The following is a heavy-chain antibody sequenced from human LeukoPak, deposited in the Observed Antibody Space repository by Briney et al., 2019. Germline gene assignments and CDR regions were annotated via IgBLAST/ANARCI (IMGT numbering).Heavy chain of an antibody. CDR3: AKDAAYYYGSGSYPDYYYYYMAV. D-gene: IGHD3-10*01. CDR2: IRYDGSNK. Sequence: GSLRLSCAASGFTFSSYGMHWGREAPGKGLGRVAFIRYDGSNKYEADSVKRRFTISRDNSKNTLYLQMTSLRAEDTAVYYCAKDAAYYYGSGSYPDYYYYYMAVWGKGTTVTISS. J-gene: IGHJ6*03. V-gene: IGHV3-30*02. CDR1: GFTFSSYG.